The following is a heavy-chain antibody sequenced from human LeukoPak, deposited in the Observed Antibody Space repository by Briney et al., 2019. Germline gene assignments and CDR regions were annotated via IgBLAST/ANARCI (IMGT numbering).Heavy chain of an antibody. V-gene: IGHV1-2*02. CDR3: ARDNLGAATTRGFDP. D-gene: IGHD2-15*01. CDR1: GYSFTGYY. CDR2: INPNSGGT. Sequence: ASVKVSCKASGYSFTGYYIHWVRKAPGQGLEWMGWINPNSGGTNYVQKFQGRATMTRDTSISTAYMELTRLRSDDTAIYYCARDNLGAATTRGFDPWGQGTLVTVSS. J-gene: IGHJ5*02.